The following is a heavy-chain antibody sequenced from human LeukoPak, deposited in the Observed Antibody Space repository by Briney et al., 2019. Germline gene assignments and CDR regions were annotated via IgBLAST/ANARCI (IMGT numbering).Heavy chain of an antibody. J-gene: IGHJ4*02. CDR2: ISWNSGNI. CDR3: AKGPFGTTVVTWESPGVEYYFDY. CDR1: GFTLDDYA. D-gene: IGHD4-23*01. Sequence: GSSLRLSCAASGFTLDDYAMLWVRQAPGKGLEGVSGISWNSGNIGYADSVKGRFTISRDNAKNSLYLQMNSLRAEDTALYYGAKGPFGTTVVTWESPGVEYYFDYWGQGTLVTVSS. V-gene: IGHV3-9*01.